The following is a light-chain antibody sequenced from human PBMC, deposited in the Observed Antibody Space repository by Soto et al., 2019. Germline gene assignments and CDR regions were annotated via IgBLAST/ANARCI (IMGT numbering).Light chain of an antibody. CDR3: SSYTSSSTLV. V-gene: IGLV2-14*01. Sequence: QSVLTQPASVSGPPGQSITISCTGTSSDVGLFNYVSWYQQHPGRAPKLLIYEVTNRPAGVSNRFSGSKSGNTASLTISGLQAEDEADYYCSSYTSSSTLVFGSGTKVTVL. J-gene: IGLJ1*01. CDR1: SSDVGLFNY. CDR2: EVT.